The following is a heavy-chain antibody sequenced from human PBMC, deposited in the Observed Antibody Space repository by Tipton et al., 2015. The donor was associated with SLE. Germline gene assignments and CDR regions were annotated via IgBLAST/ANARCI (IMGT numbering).Heavy chain of an antibody. V-gene: IGHV4-38-2*02. Sequence: TLSLTCIVSNYSNTTGHYWAWIRQPPGKGLEWIGEINHSGSTNYNPSLKSRVTISIDTSKNQFSLKLSSVTAADTAVYYCARVTYDYYGSGSPRLYWFDPWGQGTLVTVSS. CDR3: ARVTYDYYGSGSPRLYWFDP. CDR2: INHSGST. J-gene: IGHJ5*02. D-gene: IGHD3-10*01. CDR1: NYSNTTGHY.